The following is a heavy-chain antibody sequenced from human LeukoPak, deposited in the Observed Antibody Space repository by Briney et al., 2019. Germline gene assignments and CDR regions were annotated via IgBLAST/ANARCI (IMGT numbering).Heavy chain of an antibody. D-gene: IGHD1-26*01. CDR2: IKRKTDGGAT. V-gene: IGHV3-15*01. Sequence: PGGSLRLSCAASGFTFSNAWMSWVRQTPGKGLEWVGHIKRKTDGGATEYAAPVKGRFTISRDDSKNTLYLQMNSLRAEDTAVYYCAKTEWELPSAEFFQHWGQGTLVTVSS. CDR1: GFTFSNAW. J-gene: IGHJ1*01. CDR3: AKTEWELPSAEFFQH.